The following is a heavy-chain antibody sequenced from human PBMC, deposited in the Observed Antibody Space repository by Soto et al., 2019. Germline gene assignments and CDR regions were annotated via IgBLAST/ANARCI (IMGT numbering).Heavy chain of an antibody. CDR2: IYYSGST. Sequence: QLQLQESGPGLVKPSETLSLTCTVSGGSISSSSYYSGWIRQPPGKGLEWIGSIYYSGSTYYNPSIKRRFSRPVDSSKNQFSLKLSSVTAADAAVYFFALVHLTWFDPWGQGTLVTVSS. J-gene: IGHJ5*02. CDR1: GGSISSSSYY. D-gene: IGHD6-6*01. CDR3: ALVHLTWFDP. V-gene: IGHV4-39*01.